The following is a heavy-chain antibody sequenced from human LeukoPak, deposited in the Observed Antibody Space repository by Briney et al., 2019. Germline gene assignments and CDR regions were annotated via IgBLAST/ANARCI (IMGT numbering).Heavy chain of an antibody. CDR3: AREYSGYDPYSSSWYYFDY. CDR1: GYTFTSYA. J-gene: IGHJ4*02. CDR2: INAGNGNT. V-gene: IGHV1-3*01. D-gene: IGHD6-13*01. Sequence: ASVKVSCKASGYTFTSYAMHWVRQAPGQRLEWMGWINAGNGNTKYSQKFQGRVTITRDTSASTAYMELSSLRSEDTAVYYCAREYSGYDPYSSSWYYFDYWGPGTLVTVSS.